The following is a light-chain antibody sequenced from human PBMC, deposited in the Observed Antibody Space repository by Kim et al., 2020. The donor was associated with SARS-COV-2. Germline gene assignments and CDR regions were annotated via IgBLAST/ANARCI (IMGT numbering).Light chain of an antibody. V-gene: IGKV1-39*01. Sequence: DIQMTQSPSSLSASVGDRVTITCRTTQSISSHLNWYQQKPGRAPKLLISATCTLQGGVPSRFSGSGSETDFTLTISSLQPDDVATYFCQQSYITPFTFGPGTKVDIK. CDR2: ATC. CDR3: QQSYITPFT. J-gene: IGKJ3*01. CDR1: QSISSH.